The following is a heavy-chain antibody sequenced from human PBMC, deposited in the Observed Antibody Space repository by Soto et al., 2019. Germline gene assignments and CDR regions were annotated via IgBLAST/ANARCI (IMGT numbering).Heavy chain of an antibody. J-gene: IGHJ4*02. Sequence: QVQLQESGPGLVKPSQTLSLTCTVSGGSISSGGYYWSWIRHNTGKGLEWIGYIYYNGNGNYNSYLKRRVTMSVDTSKNQFFLMVTSVTAADTAIYYCARVSPGKVITGVTFDHWGQGTLVTVSS. V-gene: IGHV4-31*03. D-gene: IGHD1-20*01. CDR1: GGSISSGGYY. CDR3: ARVSPGKVITGVTFDH. CDR2: IYYNGNG.